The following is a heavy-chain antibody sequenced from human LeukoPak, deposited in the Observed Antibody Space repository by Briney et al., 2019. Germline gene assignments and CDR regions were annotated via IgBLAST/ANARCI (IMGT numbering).Heavy chain of an antibody. D-gene: IGHD3-22*01. J-gene: IGHJ4*02. CDR1: GGTFSSYA. V-gene: IGHV1-69*04. CDR3: ARDAEDSSGYPLDY. Sequence: GASVKVSCKASGGTFSSYAISWVRQAPGQGLEWMGRIIPIFGIANYAQKFQGRVTITADKSTSTAYMELSSLRSEDTAVYYCARDAEDSSGYPLDYWGQGTLVTVSP. CDR2: IIPIFGIA.